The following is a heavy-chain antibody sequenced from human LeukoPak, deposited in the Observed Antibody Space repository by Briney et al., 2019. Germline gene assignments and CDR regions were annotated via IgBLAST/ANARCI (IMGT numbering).Heavy chain of an antibody. D-gene: IGHD1-26*01. CDR1: GFTVSSNY. CDR2: IYTGGST. V-gene: IGHV3-66*01. CDR3: ARDRDSGSYWVTDY. Sequence: PGGSLRLSCAASGFTVSSNYMSWVRQAPGKGLEWVSVIYTGGSTYYADSVKGRFTISRDNSKNTLYLQMNSLRAEDTAVYYCARDRDSGSYWVTDYWGQGTLVTVSS. J-gene: IGHJ4*02.